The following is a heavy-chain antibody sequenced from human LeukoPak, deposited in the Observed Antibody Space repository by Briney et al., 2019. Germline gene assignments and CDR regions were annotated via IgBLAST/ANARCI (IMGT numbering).Heavy chain of an antibody. D-gene: IGHD3-3*01. CDR2: ISSSSSTI. CDR1: GFIFSSYS. J-gene: IGHJ6*02. Sequence: GGSLLLSCAASGFIFSSYSMNWVRQAPGKGLEWVSYISSSSSTIYYADSVKGRFTISRDNAKNSLYLQMNSLRDEDTGVFYCARVSRFLDWLSFMDVWGQGATVTVSS. V-gene: IGHV3-48*02. CDR3: ARVSRFLDWLSFMDV.